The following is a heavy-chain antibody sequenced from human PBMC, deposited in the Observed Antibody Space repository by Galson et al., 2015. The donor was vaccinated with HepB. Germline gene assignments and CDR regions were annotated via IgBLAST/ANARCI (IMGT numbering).Heavy chain of an antibody. J-gene: IGHJ6*02. CDR3: ARSVYEYSSSYGMDV. Sequence: LRLSCAASGFTFSSYAMHWVRQAPGKGLEWVAVISYDGSNKYYADNSKNTPYLQMNSLRAEDTAVYYCARSVYEYSSSYGMDVWGQGTTVTVSS. V-gene: IGHV3-30-3*01. D-gene: IGHD6-6*01. CDR1: GFTFSSYA. CDR2: ISYDGSNK.